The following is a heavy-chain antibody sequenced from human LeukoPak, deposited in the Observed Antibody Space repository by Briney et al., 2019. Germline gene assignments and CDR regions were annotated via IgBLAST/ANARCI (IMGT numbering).Heavy chain of an antibody. J-gene: IGHJ4*02. CDR2: IYHSGST. V-gene: IGHV4-30-2*01. Sequence: SETLSLTCAVSGGSISSGGYSWSWIRQPPGKGLEWIGYIYHSGSTNYNPSLKSRVTISVDTSKNQFSLKLSSVTAADTAVYYCAREGPYFSSPVGATSLDYWGQGTLVTVSS. CDR1: GGSISSGGYS. D-gene: IGHD1-26*01. CDR3: AREGPYFSSPVGATSLDY.